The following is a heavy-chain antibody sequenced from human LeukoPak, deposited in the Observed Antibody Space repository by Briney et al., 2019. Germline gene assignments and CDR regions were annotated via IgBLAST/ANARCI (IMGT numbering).Heavy chain of an antibody. CDR1: GYSFTNYW. Sequence: GESLRISCKGYGYSFTNYWINWVRQMPGKGLQWMGRIDPSESYTNYRPSFQGHVTISADKSSSTAYLQWSSLKASDTAMYYCALGIVAAGIPGWETAYWGQGTLVTVSS. D-gene: IGHD6-13*01. V-gene: IGHV5-10-1*01. J-gene: IGHJ4*02. CDR2: IDPSESYT. CDR3: ALGIVAAGIPGWETAY.